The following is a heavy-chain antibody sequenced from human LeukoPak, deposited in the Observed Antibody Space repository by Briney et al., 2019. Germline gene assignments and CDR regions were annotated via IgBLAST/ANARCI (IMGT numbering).Heavy chain of an antibody. Sequence: GGSLRLSCAASGFTFDDYAMHWVRQAPGKGLEWVSGIGWDSGGVVYADSVKGRFTISRDNAKNSLYLQMNSLGAEDTALYYCVKVTAAGFVDHWGQGTLVTVSS. V-gene: IGHV3-9*01. CDR1: GFTFDDYA. J-gene: IGHJ4*02. CDR3: VKVTAAGFVDH. CDR2: IGWDSGGV. D-gene: IGHD6-13*01.